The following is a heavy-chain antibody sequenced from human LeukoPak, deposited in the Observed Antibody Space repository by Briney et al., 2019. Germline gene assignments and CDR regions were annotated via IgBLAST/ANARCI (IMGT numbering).Heavy chain of an antibody. CDR2: IVVGSGNT. J-gene: IGHJ3*02. CDR3: AADYGPKWEPRPPGI. CDR1: GFTFTSSA. Sequence: ASVKVSCKASGFTFTSSAVQWVRQARGQRLEWIGWIVVGSGNTNYAQKFQERVTITRDMSTSTAYMELSSLRSEDTAVYYCAADYGPKWEPRPPGIWGQGTMVTVSS. D-gene: IGHD1-26*01. V-gene: IGHV1-58*01.